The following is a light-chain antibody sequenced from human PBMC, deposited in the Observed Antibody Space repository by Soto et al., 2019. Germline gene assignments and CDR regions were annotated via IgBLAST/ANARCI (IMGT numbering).Light chain of an antibody. CDR1: QSVSSN. Sequence: EIVMTQSPDTLSVSPGERASLSCRASQSVSSNLAWYKQSPGQAPRLLIYAASARAPDIPARFSGSGSGTEFTLTISSLQSEDFAVYYCQHYNNWPLTFGQGTK. CDR3: QHYNNWPLT. V-gene: IGKV3-15*01. J-gene: IGKJ2*01. CDR2: AAS.